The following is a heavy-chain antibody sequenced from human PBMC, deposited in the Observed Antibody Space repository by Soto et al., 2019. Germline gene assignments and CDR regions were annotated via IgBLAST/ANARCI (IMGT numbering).Heavy chain of an antibody. D-gene: IGHD3-16*02. Sequence: SETLSLTCAVYGGSFSGYYWNWIRQPPGKGLEWIGEINHSGSTNYNPSLKSRVTISVDTSKNQFSLKVNSVTAADTAVYYCGIDYSHSYRLYYFDYWGQGTPVTVSS. CDR2: INHSGST. V-gene: IGHV4-34*01. CDR1: GGSFSGYY. CDR3: GIDYSHSYRLYYFDY. J-gene: IGHJ4*02.